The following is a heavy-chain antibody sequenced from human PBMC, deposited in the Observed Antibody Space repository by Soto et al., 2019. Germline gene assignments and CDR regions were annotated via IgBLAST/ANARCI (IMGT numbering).Heavy chain of an antibody. V-gene: IGHV1-8*01. CDR1: GYTFTSYD. J-gene: IGHJ3*02. CDR3: ASSTGCSGGSCHDAFDI. D-gene: IGHD2-15*01. CDR2: MNPNSGNT. Sequence: QVQLVQSGAEVTKPGASVKVSCKASGYTFTSYDINWVRQATGQGLEWMEWMNPNSGNTGYAQKFQGRVTMTRNTSISTAYMLLSSLRSEDAAVYYCASSTGCSGGSCHDAFDIWGQGTMVTVSS.